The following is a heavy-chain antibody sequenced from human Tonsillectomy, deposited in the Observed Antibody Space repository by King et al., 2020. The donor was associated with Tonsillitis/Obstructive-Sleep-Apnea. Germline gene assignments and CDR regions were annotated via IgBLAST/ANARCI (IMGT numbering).Heavy chain of an antibody. J-gene: IGHJ4*02. Sequence: QLVQSGGGLVKPGGSLRLSCAASGFTFSNAWMSWVRQAPGKGLEWVGRIKSKTDGGTTDYAAPVKGRFTISRDDSKNTLYLQMNSLKTEDTAVYYCTTDQKWGARRYYFDYWGQGTLVTVSS. CDR2: IKSKTDGGTT. CDR3: TTDQKWGARRYYFDY. D-gene: IGHD1-26*01. CDR1: GFTFSNAW. V-gene: IGHV3-15*01.